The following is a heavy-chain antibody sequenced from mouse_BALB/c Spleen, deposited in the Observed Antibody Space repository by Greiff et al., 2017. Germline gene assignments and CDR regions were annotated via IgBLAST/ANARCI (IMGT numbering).Heavy chain of an antibody. CDR1: GFTFSSYG. Sequence: DVKLVESGGDLVKPGGSLKLSCAASGFTFSSYGMSWVRQTPDKRLEWVATISSGGSYTYYPDSVKGRFTISRDNAKNTLYLQMSSLKSEDTAMYYCARSPSTMITTGAWFAYWGQGTLVTVSA. CDR2: ISSGGSYT. J-gene: IGHJ3*01. D-gene: IGHD2-4*01. CDR3: ARSPSTMITTGAWFAY. V-gene: IGHV5-6*02.